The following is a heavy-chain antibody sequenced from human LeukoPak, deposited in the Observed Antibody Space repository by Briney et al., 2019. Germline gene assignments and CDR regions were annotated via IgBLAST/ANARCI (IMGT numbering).Heavy chain of an antibody. V-gene: IGHV4-4*07. CDR1: GGSISSYY. Sequence: SETLSLTCTVSGGSISSYYWSWIRQPAGKGLEWIGRIYTSGSTNYNPSLKSRVTMSVDTSKDQFSLKLSSVTAADTAVYYCAREEGKGYCSSTSCFYYYYTDVWGKGTTDTVSS. CDR3: AREEGKGYCSSTSCFYYYYTDV. CDR2: IYTSGST. J-gene: IGHJ6*03. D-gene: IGHD2-2*01.